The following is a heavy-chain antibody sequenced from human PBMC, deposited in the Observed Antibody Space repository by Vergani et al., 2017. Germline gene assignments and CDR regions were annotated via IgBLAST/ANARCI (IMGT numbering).Heavy chain of an antibody. V-gene: IGHV1-18*01. CDR1: GYTFTKFG. CDR3: ARGGGQTALDL. J-gene: IGHJ4*02. Sequence: QVQLVQSGAEVKKPGASVKVSCKASGYTFTKFGINWVRQAPGQGLQWMGWISAYNANTNFAQKLQGRVFMTTDTSTRTAYRELRSLRSDDTAVYYCARGGGQTALDLWGQGTMVTVSS. D-gene: IGHD5-18*01. CDR2: ISAYNANT.